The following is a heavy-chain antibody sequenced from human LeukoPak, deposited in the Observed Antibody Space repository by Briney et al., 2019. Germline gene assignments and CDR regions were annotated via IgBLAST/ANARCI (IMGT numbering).Heavy chain of an antibody. J-gene: IGHJ4*02. CDR1: GFTFSSYA. Sequence: GGSLRLSCAASGFTFSSYAMSWVRQAPGKGLEWVSAISGSGGSTYYADSVKGRFTISRDNSKNTLYLQMNSLRAEDTAVYYCAKGRGYSGSRGYFDYWGQGTLVTVSS. D-gene: IGHD1-26*01. CDR2: ISGSGGST. CDR3: AKGRGYSGSRGYFDY. V-gene: IGHV3-23*01.